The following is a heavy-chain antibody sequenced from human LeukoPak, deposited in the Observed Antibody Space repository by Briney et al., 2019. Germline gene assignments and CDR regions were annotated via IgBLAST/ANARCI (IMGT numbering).Heavy chain of an antibody. CDR2: FDPEDDET. CDR3: AKVSWFGELSISGWHDSWR. Sequence: ASVKVSCKVSGYTLSELSMHWVRQAPGKGLQWMGGFDPEDDETIYAQKFQGRVTMTEDTSTDTAYMELSSLRSEDTAVYYCAKVSWFGELSISGWHDSWRWGQGTLVTVSS. CDR1: GYTLSELS. D-gene: IGHD3-10*01. J-gene: IGHJ4*02. V-gene: IGHV1-24*01.